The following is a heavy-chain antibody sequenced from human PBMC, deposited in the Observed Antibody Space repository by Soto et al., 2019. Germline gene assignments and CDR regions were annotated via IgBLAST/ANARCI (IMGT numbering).Heavy chain of an antibody. V-gene: IGHV4-34*02. Sequence: QVHLQQWGAGLLKPSGTLSLTCAVSGGSFSDAYWSWVRQSPGRGLEWIGEVLHAGDTNYNPSLKSRVTLSADTAKNQFSVRLTSVTAADSAVYYCARAPRELLAEGPLFLYYYYGLDVWGQGTTVVVSS. D-gene: IGHD1-7*01. J-gene: IGHJ6*02. CDR2: VLHAGDT. CDR3: ARAPRELLAEGPLFLYYYYGLDV. CDR1: GGSFSDAY.